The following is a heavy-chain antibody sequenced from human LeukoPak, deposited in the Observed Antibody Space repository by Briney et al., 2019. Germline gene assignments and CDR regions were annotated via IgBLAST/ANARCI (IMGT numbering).Heavy chain of an antibody. CDR3: ARIGYSSSSFDY. Sequence: GGSLRLSCAASGFRFTNYWMSWVRQAPGKGLEWVANIKQDGSEIDYSDPMKGRFTISRDNTRNSVYLQVDSLRAEDTGAYYCARIGYSSSSFDYWGQGTLVTVSS. D-gene: IGHD5-18*01. CDR1: GFRFTNYW. V-gene: IGHV3-7*01. CDR2: IKQDGSEI. J-gene: IGHJ4*02.